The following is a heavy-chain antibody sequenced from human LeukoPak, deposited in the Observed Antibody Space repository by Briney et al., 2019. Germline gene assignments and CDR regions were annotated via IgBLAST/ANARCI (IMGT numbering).Heavy chain of an antibody. J-gene: IGHJ5*02. Sequence: ASVKVSCKASGYTFTSYDINWVRQATGQGLEGMGWMNPNSGNTGYVQKFQGRVTMARNTSIRTAYMELSSLRSEDTAVYYCARVGSVLRFLEWLLSPNWFDPWGQGTLVTVSS. V-gene: IGHV1-8*01. D-gene: IGHD3-3*01. CDR1: GYTFTSYD. CDR3: ARVGSVLRFLEWLLSPNWFDP. CDR2: MNPNSGNT.